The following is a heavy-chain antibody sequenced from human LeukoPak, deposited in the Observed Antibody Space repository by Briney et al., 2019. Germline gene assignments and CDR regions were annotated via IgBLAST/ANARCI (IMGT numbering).Heavy chain of an antibody. CDR3: ARVSGYDYVFDY. J-gene: IGHJ4*02. CDR1: GGSISSNSYY. V-gene: IGHV4-39*07. CDR2: IYYSGST. Sequence: PSETLSLTCTVSGGSISSNSYYWGWIRQPPGKGLQWIGSIYYSGSTYYNPSLKSRVTISVDKSKNQFSLKLSSVTAADTAVYYCARVSGYDYVFDYWGQGTLVTVSS. D-gene: IGHD5-12*01.